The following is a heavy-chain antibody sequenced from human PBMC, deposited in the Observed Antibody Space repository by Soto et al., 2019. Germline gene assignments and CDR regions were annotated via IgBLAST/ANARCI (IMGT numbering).Heavy chain of an antibody. CDR1: GGSISSGGYY. CDR2: IYYSGST. J-gene: IGHJ4*02. D-gene: IGHD4-17*01. V-gene: IGHV4-31*03. CDR3: ARGWYGDPNIDY. Sequence: SETLSLTCTVSGGSISSGGYYWTWIRQHPGKGLEWIGYIYYSGSTYYNPSLKSRVTISVDTSKNQFSLKLSSVSAADTAVYYCARGWYGDPNIDYWGQGTLVTVSS.